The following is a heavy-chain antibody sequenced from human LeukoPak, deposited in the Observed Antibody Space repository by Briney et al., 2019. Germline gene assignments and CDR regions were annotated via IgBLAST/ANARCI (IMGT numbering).Heavy chain of an antibody. J-gene: IGHJ3*02. CDR2: INYSGST. CDR1: GGSISNYF. D-gene: IGHD5/OR15-5a*01. Sequence: SETLFLTCTVSGGSISNYFWSWIRQPPGKGLEWIGNINYSGSTNYNPSLKSRVTMSVDTSKDQFSLKLSSVTAADTAVYYCARLPLSIGERKEDAFDIWGQGTMVTVSS. CDR3: ARLPLSIGERKEDAFDI. V-gene: IGHV4-59*08.